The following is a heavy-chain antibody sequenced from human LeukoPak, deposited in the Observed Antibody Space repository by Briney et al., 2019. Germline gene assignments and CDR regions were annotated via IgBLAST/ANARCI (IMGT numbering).Heavy chain of an antibody. CDR2: IYYSGST. Sequence: KPSETLSLTYTVSGGSISSSSYYWGWIRQPPGKGLEWIGSIYYSGSTYYNPSLYSRVTISVDTSKNQFSLKLSSVTAADTAVYYCARQQYYYDSSGYRAPGRWYFDLWGRGTLVTVSS. V-gene: IGHV4-39*01. CDR3: ARQQYYYDSSGYRAPGRWYFDL. J-gene: IGHJ2*01. CDR1: GGSISSSSYY. D-gene: IGHD3-22*01.